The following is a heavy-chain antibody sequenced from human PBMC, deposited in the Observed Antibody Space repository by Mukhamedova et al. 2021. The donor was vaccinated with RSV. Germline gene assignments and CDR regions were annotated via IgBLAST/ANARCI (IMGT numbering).Heavy chain of an antibody. V-gene: IGHV3-15*01. CDR3: TTETEITIFGVVIPDYYYGMDV. J-gene: IGHJ6*02. D-gene: IGHD3-3*01. CDR2: T. Sequence: TDYAAPVKGRFTISRDDSKKTLYLQMNSLKTEDTAVYYCTTETEITIFGVVIPDYYYGMDVWGQGTTVTVSS.